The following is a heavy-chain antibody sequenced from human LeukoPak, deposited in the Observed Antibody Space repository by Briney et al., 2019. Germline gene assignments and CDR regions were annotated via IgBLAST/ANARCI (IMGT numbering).Heavy chain of an antibody. Sequence: SETLSLTCAVYGGSFSGYYWSWIRQPPGKGLEWIGEINHSGSTNYNPSLKSRVTISVDTSKNQFSLKLSSVTAADTAVYYCARSLWDYYYYGMDVWGQGTTVTVSS. CDR1: GGSFSGYY. J-gene: IGHJ6*02. CDR3: ARSLWDYYYYGMDV. CDR2: INHSGST. V-gene: IGHV4-34*01. D-gene: IGHD3-16*01.